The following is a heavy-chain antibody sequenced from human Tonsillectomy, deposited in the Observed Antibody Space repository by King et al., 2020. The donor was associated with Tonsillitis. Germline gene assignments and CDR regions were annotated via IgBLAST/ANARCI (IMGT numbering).Heavy chain of an antibody. CDR2: IRYDGSNK. D-gene: IGHD5-12*01. Sequence: VQLVESGGGVVQPGGSLRLSCAASGFTFSSYGMHWVRQAPGKGLEWVAFIRYDGSNKYYADSVKGRFTISRDNSKNTLYLQMNSLRAEDTAVYYCAKDLSGYSGTWGFDYWGQGTLVTVSS. CDR1: GFTFSSYG. J-gene: IGHJ4*02. V-gene: IGHV3-30*02. CDR3: AKDLSGYSGTWGFDY.